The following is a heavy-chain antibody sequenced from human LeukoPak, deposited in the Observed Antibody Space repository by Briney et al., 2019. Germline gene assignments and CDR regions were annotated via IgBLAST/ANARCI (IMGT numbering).Heavy chain of an antibody. CDR1: GGSISSYY. CDR3: ARQGERSSTSYMDV. J-gene: IGHJ6*04. Sequence: SETLSLTCTVSGGSISSYYWSWIRQPPGKGLEWIGYIYTSGSTNYNPSLKSRVTISVDTSKNQFSLELSSVTAADTAVYYCARQGERSSTSYMDVWGKGTTVTVSS. V-gene: IGHV4-4*09. D-gene: IGHD2-2*01. CDR2: IYTSGST.